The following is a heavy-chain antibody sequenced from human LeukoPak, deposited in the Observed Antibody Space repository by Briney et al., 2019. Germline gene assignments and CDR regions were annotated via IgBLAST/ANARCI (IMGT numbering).Heavy chain of an antibody. CDR1: GYSISSGYY. J-gene: IGHJ3*02. CDR2: IYHSGST. CDR3: ARSLVDVVVPAAMGGDDAFDI. D-gene: IGHD2-2*01. Sequence: SETLSLTCTVSGYSISSGYYWGWIRQPPGKGLEWIGSIYHSGSTYYNPSLKSRVTISVDTSKNQFSLKLSSVTAADTAVYYCARSLVDVVVPAAMGGDDAFDIWGQGTMVTVSS. V-gene: IGHV4-38-2*02.